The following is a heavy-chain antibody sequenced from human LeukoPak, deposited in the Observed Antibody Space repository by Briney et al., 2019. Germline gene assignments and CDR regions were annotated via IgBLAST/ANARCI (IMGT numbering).Heavy chain of an antibody. CDR1: GFTFSSYA. D-gene: IGHD3-22*01. J-gene: IGHJ4*02. Sequence: GGSLRPSCAASGFTFSSYAMHWVRQAPGKGLEWVAVISYDGSNKYYADSVKGRFTISRDNSKNTLYLQMNSLRAEDTAVYYCAKDLGYYDSSGLFDYWGQGTLVTVSS. CDR2: ISYDGSNK. V-gene: IGHV3-30-3*01. CDR3: AKDLGYYDSSGLFDY.